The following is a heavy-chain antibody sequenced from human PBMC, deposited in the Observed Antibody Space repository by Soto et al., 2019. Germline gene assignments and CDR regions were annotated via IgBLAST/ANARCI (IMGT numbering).Heavy chain of an antibody. Sequence: PSETLSLTCTVSGGSISSYYWSWIRQPPGKGLEWIGYIYYSGSTNYNPSLKSRVTISVDTSKNQFSLKPSSVTAADTAVYYCARAQDIVAQGWFDPWGQGTLVTVSS. CDR3: ARAQDIVAQGWFDP. D-gene: IGHD2-15*01. V-gene: IGHV4-59*01. J-gene: IGHJ5*02. CDR1: GGSISSYY. CDR2: IYYSGST.